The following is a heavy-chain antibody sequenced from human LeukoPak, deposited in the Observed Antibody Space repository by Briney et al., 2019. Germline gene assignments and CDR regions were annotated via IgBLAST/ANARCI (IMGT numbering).Heavy chain of an antibody. CDR1: GFTFSSYG. J-gene: IGHJ3*02. CDR2: ISSSSSYI. D-gene: IGHD3-22*01. Sequence: GGSLRLSCAASGFTFSSYGMHWVRQAPGKGLEWVSSISSSSSYIYYAGSVKGRFTISRDNAKNSLYLQMNSLRAEDTAVYYCAREGGITYYYDSSGYFLDAFDIWGQGTMVTVSS. CDR3: AREGGITYYYDSSGYFLDAFDI. V-gene: IGHV3-21*01.